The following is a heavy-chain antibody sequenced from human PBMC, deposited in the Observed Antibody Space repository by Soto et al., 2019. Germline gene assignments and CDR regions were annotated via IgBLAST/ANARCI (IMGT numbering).Heavy chain of an antibody. CDR2: ITGSSGTT. V-gene: IGHV3-23*01. J-gene: IGHJ4*02. CDR3: AKRGTTTVTPIVY. D-gene: IGHD4-17*01. Sequence: EVQLLESGGGLVQPGGSLRLSCAASGFTFSSYAMSWVRQAPGKGLEWVSAITGSSGTTYYADSVKGRFTISRDNSKNTLYLQMSSLRAEDTAVYYCAKRGTTTVTPIVYWGQGTLVTVSS. CDR1: GFTFSSYA.